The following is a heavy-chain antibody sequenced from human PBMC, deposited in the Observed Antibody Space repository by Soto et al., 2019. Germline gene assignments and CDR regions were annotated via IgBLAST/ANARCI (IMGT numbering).Heavy chain of an antibody. D-gene: IGHD2-15*01. V-gene: IGHV1-2*02. CDR1: GDNVGAYY. CDR3: ARGRDAASQFYSPHGMEV. CDR2: MDPMTGGT. Sequence: ASVKVSCNASGDNVGAYYTYWGRQAPGRGLEWVGLMDPMTGGTDYEERLRDRVTMTRDTSINTAYMELRRLRSDDTAIYICARGRDAASQFYSPHGMEVLRQGTTVTVSS. J-gene: IGHJ6*01.